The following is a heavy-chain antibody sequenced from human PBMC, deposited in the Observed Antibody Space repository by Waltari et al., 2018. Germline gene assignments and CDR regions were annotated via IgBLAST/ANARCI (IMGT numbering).Heavy chain of an antibody. J-gene: IGHJ6*02. CDR1: GGSISSYY. D-gene: IGHD6-13*01. Sequence: QVQLQESGPGLVKPSETLSLTCTVPGGSISSYYWSWIRQHPGKGLAWIGYIYYSGSTNHNPSLKSRVTISVDTSKNQFSLKLSSVTAADTAVYYCARGWSYDSSSWYPSGYYYYYGMDVWGQGTTVTVSS. CDR3: ARGWSYDSSSWYPSGYYYYYGMDV. CDR2: IYYSGST. V-gene: IGHV4-59*01.